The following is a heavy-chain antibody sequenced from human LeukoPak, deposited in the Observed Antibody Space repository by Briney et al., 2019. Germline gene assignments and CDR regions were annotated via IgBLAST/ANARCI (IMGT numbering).Heavy chain of an antibody. CDR3: ARDGAINGGNSGDY. CDR2: IYSGGST. Sequence: PGGSLRLSCAASGFTVGSNYMSWVRQAPGKGLEWVSVIYSGGSTYYADSVKGRFTISRDNSKNTLYLQMNSLRAEDTAVYYCARDGAINGGNSGDYWGQGTLVTVSS. CDR1: GFTVGSNY. V-gene: IGHV3-66*01. D-gene: IGHD4-23*01. J-gene: IGHJ4*02.